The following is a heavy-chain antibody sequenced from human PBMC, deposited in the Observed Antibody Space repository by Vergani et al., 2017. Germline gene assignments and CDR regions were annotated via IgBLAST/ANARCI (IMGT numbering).Heavy chain of an antibody. CDR2: IIPIFGTA. Sequence: QVQLVQSGAEVKKPGSSVKVSCKASGGTFSSYAISWVRQAPGQGLEWMGGIIPIFGTANYAEKFQGRVTITADESTSTAYMELSSRRSEDTAVYYCSAGYGDSLPYYYYMDVWGKGTTVTVSS. J-gene: IGHJ6*03. D-gene: IGHD4-17*01. CDR3: SAGYGDSLPYYYYMDV. V-gene: IGHV1-69*01. CDR1: GGTFSSYA.